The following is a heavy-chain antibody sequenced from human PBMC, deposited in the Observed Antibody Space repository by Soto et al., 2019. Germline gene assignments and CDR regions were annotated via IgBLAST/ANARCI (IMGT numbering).Heavy chain of an antibody. Sequence: GGSLRLSCAASGFTFSSYWMSWVRQAPGKGLEWVANIKQDGSEKYYVDSVKGRFTISRDNAKNSLYLQMNSLGAEDTAVYYCARGSYGSGWFEVGLPIYYMDVWGKGTTVTVSS. J-gene: IGHJ6*03. V-gene: IGHV3-7*01. CDR1: GFTFSSYW. CDR2: IKQDGSEK. D-gene: IGHD6-19*01. CDR3: ARGSYGSGWFEVGLPIYYMDV.